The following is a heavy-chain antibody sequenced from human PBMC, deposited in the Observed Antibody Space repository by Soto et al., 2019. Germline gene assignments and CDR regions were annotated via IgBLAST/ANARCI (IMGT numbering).Heavy chain of an antibody. CDR2: INPKSGGT. J-gene: IGHJ4*02. Sequence: ASVKVSCKTSGYTFSAYYMHWVRQAPGQGLEWMGWINPKSGGTLYAQKFQGRVTMTRDTSISTAYMELSRLRSDDTAVYYCARVDHRGYFSVLTDFWGQGILVTVSS. V-gene: IGHV1-2*02. D-gene: IGHD3-10*02. CDR3: ARVDHRGYFSVLTDF. CDR1: GYTFSAYY.